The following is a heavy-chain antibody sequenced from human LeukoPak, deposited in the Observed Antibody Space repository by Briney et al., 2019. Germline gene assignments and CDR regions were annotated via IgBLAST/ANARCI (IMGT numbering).Heavy chain of an antibody. V-gene: IGHV3-11*06. CDR1: GFSFSDYY. Sequence: GGSLRLACTASGFSFSDYYMSWIRQAPGKGLEWISYISSRSTYISDADSVKGRFTISRDNAKNLLLSQMNSLRVEDTALYYCARGGTGAFDYWGRGILVTVSS. CDR2: ISSRSTYI. J-gene: IGHJ4*02. D-gene: IGHD2-8*02. CDR3: ARGGTGAFDY.